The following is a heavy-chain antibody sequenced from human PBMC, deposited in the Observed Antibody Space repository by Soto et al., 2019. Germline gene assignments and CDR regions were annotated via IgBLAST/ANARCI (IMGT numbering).Heavy chain of an antibody. J-gene: IGHJ6*02. CDR2: ISCYNGKT. Sequence: QVQVVQSGDEVKETGASVRVSCKTSGYSFTAYGISWVRQAPGQGLEWMGWISCYNGKTKYAQKVQGRVTMTTDTSTITAYMEVRSLRSDDTAIYYCARDAPPPELRFLEWHNYDYNGMDVWVQGTTVTVSS. D-gene: IGHD3-3*01. CDR3: ARDAPPPELRFLEWHNYDYNGMDV. V-gene: IGHV1-18*01. CDR1: GYSFTAYG.